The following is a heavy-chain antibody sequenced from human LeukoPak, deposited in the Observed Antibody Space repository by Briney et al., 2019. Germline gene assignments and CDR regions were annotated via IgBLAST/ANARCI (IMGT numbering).Heavy chain of an antibody. V-gene: IGHV3-7*01. D-gene: IGHD2-15*01. CDR1: GFTFSSYW. CDR2: INHNGNVN. Sequence: GGSLRLSCAASGFTFSSYWMNWARQAPGKGLEWVASINHNGNVNYYVDSVKGRFTISRDNAKNSLYLQMSNLRAEDTAVYYCARGRIGYCSGGSCYPAYYYYYGMDVWGQGTTVTVSS. CDR3: ARGRIGYCSGGSCYPAYYYYYGMDV. J-gene: IGHJ6*02.